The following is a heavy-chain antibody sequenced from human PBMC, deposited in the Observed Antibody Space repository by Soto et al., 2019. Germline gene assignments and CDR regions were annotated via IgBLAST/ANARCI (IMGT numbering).Heavy chain of an antibody. Sequence: QVQLVQSGAEVKKPGASVKVSCKASGYTFTSYAMHWVRQAPGQRLEWMGWINAGNGNTKYSQKFQGRDAMTRDSSAGAAYRELSGLRSEDTDVYYCARGPGGPDGPGDYWGQGTLVTVSS. CDR3: ARGPGGPDGPGDY. J-gene: IGHJ4*02. CDR2: INAGNGNT. CDR1: GYTFTSYA. D-gene: IGHD2-15*01. V-gene: IGHV1-3*01.